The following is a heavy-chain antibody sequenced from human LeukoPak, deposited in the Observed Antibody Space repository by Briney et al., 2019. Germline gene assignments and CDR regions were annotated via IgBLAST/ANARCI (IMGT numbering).Heavy chain of an antibody. Sequence: GGSLRLSCAASGFTFSGYEMNWVRQAPGKGLEWVSYISSSGSTKYYADSVKGRFTISRDNAKNSLYLQMNSLRAEDTAVYYCPREGLDRGYFDYWGQGTLVTVSA. CDR1: GFTFSGYE. CDR2: ISSSGSTK. V-gene: IGHV3-48*03. J-gene: IGHJ4*02. CDR3: PREGLDRGYFDY. D-gene: IGHD1-14*01.